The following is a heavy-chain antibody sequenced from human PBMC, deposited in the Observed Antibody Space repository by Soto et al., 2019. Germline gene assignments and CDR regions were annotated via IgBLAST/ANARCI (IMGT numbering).Heavy chain of an antibody. J-gene: IGHJ4*02. Sequence: PSETLSLTCAVSGGSISSGGYSWSWIRQPPGKGLEWIGYIYHSGSTYYNPSLKSRVTISVDRSKNQFSLKLSSVTAADTAVYYWARRRGISRHFCGQGTLVTGSA. CDR2: IYHSGST. V-gene: IGHV4-30-2*01. CDR3: ARRRGISRHF. CDR1: GGSISSGGYS. D-gene: IGHD1-26*01.